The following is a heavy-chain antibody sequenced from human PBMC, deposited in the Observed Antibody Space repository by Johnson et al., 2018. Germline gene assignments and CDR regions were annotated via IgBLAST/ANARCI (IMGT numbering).Heavy chain of an antibody. J-gene: IGHJ3*02. Sequence: QVQLVQAGGGVVQPGRSLRLSCAASGFTFSSYAMHWVRQAPGKGLEWVAVISYDGSNKYYADSVTGRFTISKDNSKNTLYLQMNSLRAEDPAVYYCASARAGYAFDIGGQGTMVTVSS. CDR3: ASARAGYAFDI. V-gene: IGHV3-30-3*01. D-gene: IGHD3-10*01. CDR1: GFTFSSYA. CDR2: ISYDGSNK.